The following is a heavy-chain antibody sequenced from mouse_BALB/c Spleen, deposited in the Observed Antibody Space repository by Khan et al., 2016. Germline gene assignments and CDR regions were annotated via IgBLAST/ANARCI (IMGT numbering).Heavy chain of an antibody. CDR2: INPDSSTI. CDR3: ARAWYYGYLAY. Sequence: EVELVESGGGLVQPGGSLKLSCAASGFDFSRYWMSWVRQAPGKGLEWIGEINPDSSTINYTPSLKDKLIISRDNAKNTPYLQMSKVCSEDTAIYYCARAWYYGYLAYWGQGTLVTVSA. V-gene: IGHV4-1*02. CDR1: GFDFSRYW. D-gene: IGHD1-1*01. J-gene: IGHJ3*01.